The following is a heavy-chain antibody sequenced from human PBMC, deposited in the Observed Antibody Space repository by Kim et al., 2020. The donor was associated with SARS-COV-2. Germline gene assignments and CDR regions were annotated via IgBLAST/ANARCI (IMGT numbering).Heavy chain of an antibody. CDR3: ARRSSSWYYFDY. J-gene: IGHJ4*02. D-gene: IGHD6-13*01. Sequence: SETLSLTCTVSGGSISSSSYYWGWIRQPPGKGLEWIGSIYYSGSTYYNPSLKSRVTISVDTSKNQFSLKLSSVTAADTAVYYCARRSSSWYYFDYWGQGTLVTVSS. CDR2: IYYSGST. V-gene: IGHV4-39*01. CDR1: GGSISSSSYY.